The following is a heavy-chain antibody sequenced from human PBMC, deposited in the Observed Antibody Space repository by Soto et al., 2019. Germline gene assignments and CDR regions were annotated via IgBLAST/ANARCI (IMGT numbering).Heavy chain of an antibody. V-gene: IGHV3-15*01. J-gene: IGHJ3*02. CDR3: TTDKGSYVAFDI. Sequence: GGSLRLSCAASGFTFSNAWMSWARRVPGKGRGGVGRIKSKTDGGTTDYAAPVKGRFTISRDDSKNTLYLQMNSLKTEDTAVYYCTTDKGSYVAFDIWGQGTMVTVSS. CDR1: GFTFSNAW. CDR2: IKSKTDGGTT. D-gene: IGHD3-16*01.